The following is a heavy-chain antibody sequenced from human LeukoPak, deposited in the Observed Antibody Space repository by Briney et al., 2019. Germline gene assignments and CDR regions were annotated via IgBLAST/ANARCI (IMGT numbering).Heavy chain of an antibody. CDR1: GFIFTGYY. D-gene: IGHD1-26*01. J-gene: IGHJ4*02. CDR2: IIPIFGTA. V-gene: IGHV1-69*05. CDR3: AQVGGSQTSFDY. Sequence: SVKVSCKTSGFIFTGYYIHWVRQAPGQGLEWMGGIIPIFGTANYAQKFQGRVTITTDESTSTAYMELSSLRSEDTAVYYCAQVGGSQTSFDYWGQGTLVTVSS.